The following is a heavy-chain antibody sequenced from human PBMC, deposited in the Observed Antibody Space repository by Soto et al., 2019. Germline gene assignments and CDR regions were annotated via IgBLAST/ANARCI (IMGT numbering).Heavy chain of an antibody. CDR2: IYWDDDK. CDR3: AHRRQSLWFDP. D-gene: IGHD4-4*01. Sequence: QITLKESGPTLVKPTQTLTLTCTFSGFSLSTSEVGVGWIRQPPGKALEWLALIYWDDDKRYSPSLKSRLTITKDTSKNQVALTMTNMDPVDTATYYCAHRRQSLWFDPWGQGTLVTVSS. CDR1: GFSLSTSEVG. V-gene: IGHV2-5*02. J-gene: IGHJ5*02.